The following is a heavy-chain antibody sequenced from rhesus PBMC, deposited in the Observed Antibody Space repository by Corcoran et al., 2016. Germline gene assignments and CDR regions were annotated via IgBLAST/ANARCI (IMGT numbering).Heavy chain of an antibody. Sequence: EVQLVESGGGLVQPGGSLRLSCAASGFTFSSYDMSWVRQAPGKGLAWISYIIYTGKTIYYAYSGKGRVTIARDNAKNALSLQRSSRRAEDTAVYYCTLTEGAAAGSLDYWGQGVLVTVSS. J-gene: IGHJ4*01. CDR3: TLTEGAAAGSLDY. D-gene: IGHD6-25*01. CDR1: GFTFSSYD. V-gene: IGHV3-136*01. CDR2: IIYTGKTI.